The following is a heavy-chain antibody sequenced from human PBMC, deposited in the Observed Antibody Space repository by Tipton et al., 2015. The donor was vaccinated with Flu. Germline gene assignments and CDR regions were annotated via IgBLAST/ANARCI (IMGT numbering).Heavy chain of an antibody. D-gene: IGHD6-13*01. CDR1: GDSMSTYY. CDR3: ASTSSFGRTIEPNFDY. Sequence: TLSLTCTVSGDSMSTYYWSWLRQPAGKGLEWIGRIYASGSTTYNPSLKSRVTMSLDTSKNQFSLKLSSVTAADTAVYYCASTSSFGRTIEPNFDYWGQGTLVTVSS. V-gene: IGHV4-4*07. CDR2: IYASGST. J-gene: IGHJ4*02.